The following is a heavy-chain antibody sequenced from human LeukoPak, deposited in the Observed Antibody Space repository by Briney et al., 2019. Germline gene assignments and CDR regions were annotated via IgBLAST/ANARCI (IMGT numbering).Heavy chain of an antibody. J-gene: IGHJ4*02. V-gene: IGHV5-51*01. D-gene: IGHD6-6*01. CDR2: IYPGDSNT. CDR1: GYSFTSYW. Sequence: GESLKISCKGSGYSFTSYWIGWVRQMPGKGLEWMGIIYPGDSNTRYSPSFQGQVTMSVDKSIGTAYLQWSSLKASDTAMYYCARQFTSSSGLDYWGQGTLLTVSS. CDR3: ARQFTSSSGLDY.